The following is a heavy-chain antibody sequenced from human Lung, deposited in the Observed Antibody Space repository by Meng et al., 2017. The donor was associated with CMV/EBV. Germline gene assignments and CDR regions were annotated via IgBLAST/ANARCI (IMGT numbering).Heavy chain of an antibody. J-gene: IGHJ4*02. V-gene: IGHV3-23*01. CDR2: ISGSGGST. Sequence: GGSLRLSCRASGYTFSSYYMSWVRQAPGKGLEWVSSISGSGGSTYSADSVKGRLTISRDNSESTLYLQMNSLPAEDTAIYYCVKGWQNLGDYWGQGTLVTVSS. CDR3: VKGWQNLGDY. D-gene: IGHD7-27*01. CDR1: GYTFSSYY.